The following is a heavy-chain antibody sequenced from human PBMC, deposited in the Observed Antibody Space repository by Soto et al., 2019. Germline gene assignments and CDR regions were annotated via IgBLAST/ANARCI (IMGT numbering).Heavy chain of an antibody. CDR3: ARDLMSEGYCSGGSCYGAFDI. V-gene: IGHV4-59*01. Sequence: SETLSLTCTVSGGSISSYYWSWIRQPPGKGLEWIGYIYYSGSTNYNPSLKSRVTISVDTSKNQFSLKLSSVTAADTAVYYCARDLMSEGYCSGGSCYGAFDIWGQGTMVTVS. CDR2: IYYSGST. J-gene: IGHJ3*02. D-gene: IGHD2-15*01. CDR1: GGSISSYY.